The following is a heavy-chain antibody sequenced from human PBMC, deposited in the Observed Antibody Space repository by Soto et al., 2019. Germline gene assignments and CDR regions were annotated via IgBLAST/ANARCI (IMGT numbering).Heavy chain of an antibody. J-gene: IGHJ4*02. Sequence: EGQVVESGGDLVQPGDSLTISCAASGFTFSTYAMSWVRQAPGKGLEWVSGIHKTGTITFYADSVKGRVTISRDNSKNTLYLHMRRLRYGGTAVYYCVRDLNYKFFFDLWGQGTLVTVSS. CDR2: IHKTGTIT. D-gene: IGHD3-10*01. CDR3: VRDLNYKFFFDL. V-gene: IGHV3-23*05. CDR1: GFTFSTYA.